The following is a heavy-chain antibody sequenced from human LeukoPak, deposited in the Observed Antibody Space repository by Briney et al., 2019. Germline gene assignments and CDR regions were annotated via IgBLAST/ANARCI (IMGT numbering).Heavy chain of an antibody. V-gene: IGHV3-23*01. CDR2: ISGSGSST. J-gene: IGHJ4*02. CDR1: GFTFNNYA. Sequence: GGSLKLSCAVSGFTFNNYAMSWVRQAPGTGLEWVSSISGSGSSTDYAESVKGRFTISRDNSKNTLFLQMNSLRAEDTAVYYCAKDGKTRNWNYYQAKPVYWGQGTLVTVSS. CDR3: AKDGKTRNWNYYQAKPVY. D-gene: IGHD1-7*01.